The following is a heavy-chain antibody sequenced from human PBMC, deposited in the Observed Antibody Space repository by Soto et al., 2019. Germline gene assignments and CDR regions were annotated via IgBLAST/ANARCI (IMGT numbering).Heavy chain of an antibody. D-gene: IGHD6-6*01. CDR2: IIPILGIA. J-gene: IGHJ4*02. CDR3: AREVLSSSRGNYFDY. V-gene: IGHV1-69*04. Sequence: SVKVSCKASGGTFSSYTISWARQAPGQGLEWMGRIIPILGIANYAQKFQGRVTITADKSTSTAYMELSSLRSEDTAVYYCAREVLSSSRGNYFDYWGQGTLVTVSS. CDR1: GGTFSSYT.